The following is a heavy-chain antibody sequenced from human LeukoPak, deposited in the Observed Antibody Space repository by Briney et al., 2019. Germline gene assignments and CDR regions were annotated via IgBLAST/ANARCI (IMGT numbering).Heavy chain of an antibody. CDR1: GGSISSSSYY. CDR2: IYYSGST. CDR3: ARHSSSWYGDYYYYYYMDV. J-gene: IGHJ6*03. V-gene: IGHV4-39*01. D-gene: IGHD6-13*01. Sequence: SETLSLTCTVSGGSISSSSYYWGWIRQPPGKGLEWIGGIYYSGSTYYNPSLKSRVTISVDTSKNQFSLKLSSVTAADTAVYYCARHSSSWYGDYYYYYYMDVWGKGTTVTVSS.